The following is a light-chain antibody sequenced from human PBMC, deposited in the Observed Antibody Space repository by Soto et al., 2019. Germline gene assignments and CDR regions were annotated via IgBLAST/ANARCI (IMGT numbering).Light chain of an antibody. J-gene: IGKJ4*01. CDR2: DAS. CDR1: QSVYSS. CDR3: QQRSNWRWLT. V-gene: IGKV3-11*01. Sequence: ETVMTQSPATLSVSTGERATLSCRASQSVYSSLAWYQQKPGQAPRLLIYDASHRATGIPARFSGSGSGTDFTLTISSLEPEDFAVYYCQQRSNWRWLTFGGGTKVDIK.